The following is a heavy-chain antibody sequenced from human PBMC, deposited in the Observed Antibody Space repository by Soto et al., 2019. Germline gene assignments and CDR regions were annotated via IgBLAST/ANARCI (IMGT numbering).Heavy chain of an antibody. CDR2: INAGNGNT. V-gene: IGHV1-3*01. Sequence: ASVKVSCKASGYTFTSYAIQWVRQAPGQRLEWMGWINAGNGNTKYSQKFQGRVTITRDTSASTAYMELSSLRSEDTAVYYCARGITLPTPLDYWGQGTLVTVSS. J-gene: IGHJ4*02. CDR3: ARGITLPTPLDY. D-gene: IGHD1-20*01. CDR1: GYTFTSYA.